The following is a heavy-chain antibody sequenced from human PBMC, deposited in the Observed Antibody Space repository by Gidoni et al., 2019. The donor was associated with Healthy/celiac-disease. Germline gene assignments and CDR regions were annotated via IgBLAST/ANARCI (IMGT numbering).Heavy chain of an antibody. D-gene: IGHD6-19*01. CDR2: ISGSGGST. Sequence: EVQLLESGGGLVQPGGSLRPSCAASGFTFSSDAMSRVRQAPGKGLEWVSAISGSGGSTYYADSVKGRFTISRDNSKNTLYLQMNSLRAEDTAVYYCAISGLAVAGTRAFDIWGQGTMVTVSS. V-gene: IGHV3-23*01. CDR3: AISGLAVAGTRAFDI. J-gene: IGHJ3*02. CDR1: GFTFSSDA.